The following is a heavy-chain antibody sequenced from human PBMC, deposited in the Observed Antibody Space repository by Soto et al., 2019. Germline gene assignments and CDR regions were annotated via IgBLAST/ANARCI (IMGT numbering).Heavy chain of an antibody. CDR3: ARESTIAAPHSLTG. V-gene: IGHV6-1*01. Sequence: QSPTLTCAISGDSVSSNSAAWNWIRQSPSRGLEWLGRTYYRSKWYNDYAVSVKSRITINPDTSKNQFSLKLISVTPEDTAVYYCARESTIAAPHSLTGWGQGTLVTVSS. J-gene: IGHJ4*02. CDR1: GDSVSSNSAA. D-gene: IGHD6-13*01. CDR2: TYYRSKWYN.